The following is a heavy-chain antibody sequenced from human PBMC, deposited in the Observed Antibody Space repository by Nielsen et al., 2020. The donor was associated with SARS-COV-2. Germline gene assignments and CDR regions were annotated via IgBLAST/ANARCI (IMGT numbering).Heavy chain of an antibody. J-gene: IGHJ6*02. CDR3: ARLLGYCTNGVCFPGYYYYGMDV. Sequence: GESLKISCKGSGYSFTSDWITWVRQMPGKGLEWMGTIHPSDSCANNSPSFQGHVTISADKSISTAYLQWSSLKASDTAMYYCARLLGYCTNGVCFPGYYYYGMDVWGQGTTVTVSS. CDR2: IHPSDSCA. D-gene: IGHD2-8*01. V-gene: IGHV5-10-1*01. CDR1: GYSFTSDW.